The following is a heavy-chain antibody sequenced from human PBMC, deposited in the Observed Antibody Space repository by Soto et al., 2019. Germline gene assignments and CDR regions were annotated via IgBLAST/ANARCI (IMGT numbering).Heavy chain of an antibody. CDR1: GCSISRYY. J-gene: IGHJ3*02. CDR2: IYSSGNT. D-gene: IGHD5-12*01. Sequence: SETLSLNWTFSGCSISRYYWRWTRHSPGRGLEWIGYIYSSGNTNHNPSLKGRDTISVDTSKTQVSLNLSSVTAADTAMDYCARGRTRDGYNSGHSDFDIWGQVTMVT. V-gene: IGHV4-59*01. CDR3: ARGRTRDGYNSGHSDFDI.